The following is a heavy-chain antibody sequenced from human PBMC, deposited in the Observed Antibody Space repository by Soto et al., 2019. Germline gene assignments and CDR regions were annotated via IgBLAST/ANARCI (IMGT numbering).Heavy chain of an antibody. D-gene: IGHD2-2*01. V-gene: IGHV3-21*01. CDR1: GFTFSSYS. J-gene: IGHJ5*02. Sequence: GGSLRLSCAASGFTFSSYSMNWVRQAPGKGLEWVSSISSSSSYIYYADSVKGRFTISRDNAKNSLYLQMNSLRAEDTAVYYCARLADIVVVPAAMPGWFDPWGQGTLVTVSS. CDR3: ARLADIVVVPAAMPGWFDP. CDR2: ISSSSSYI.